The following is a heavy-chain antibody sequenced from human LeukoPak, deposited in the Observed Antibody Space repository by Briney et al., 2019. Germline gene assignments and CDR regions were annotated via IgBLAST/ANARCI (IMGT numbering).Heavy chain of an antibody. D-gene: IGHD6-6*01. J-gene: IGHJ4*02. CDR1: GYSFTNYW. CDR2: IFPGGSDT. CDR3: ARLPAHSSSPPFDY. V-gene: IGHV5-51*01. Sequence: GESLKISCKGSGYSFTNYWIGWVRQMPGKGLEWMGIIFPGGSDTRYSPSFQGQVTISADKSISTAYVQWSSLRASDTAMYYCARLPAHSSSPPFDYWGQGTLVTVSS.